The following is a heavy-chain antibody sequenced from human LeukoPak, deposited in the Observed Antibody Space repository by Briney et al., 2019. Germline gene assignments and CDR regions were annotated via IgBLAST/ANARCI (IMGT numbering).Heavy chain of an antibody. CDR2: IRSKDHGGTT. J-gene: IGHJ4*02. V-gene: IGHV3-49*03. D-gene: IGHD4-23*01. Sequence: GGSLRLSCTASGFTSGDYALSWFRQAPGKGLEWLSFIRSKDHGGTTEYAASVKGRFTISRDDSNSIAYLQVNSLIIEDTAVYFCTRDPHYYHGNPHDFWGQGTRVTVSS. CDR1: GFTSGDYA. CDR3: TRDPHYYHGNPHDF.